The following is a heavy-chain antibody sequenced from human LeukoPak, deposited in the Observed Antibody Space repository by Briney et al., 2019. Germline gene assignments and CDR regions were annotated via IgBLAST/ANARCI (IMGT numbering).Heavy chain of an antibody. CDR2: ISYDGSNK. D-gene: IGHD5-18*01. J-gene: IGHJ5*02. CDR3: AKELRGYSYGLRNNWFDP. Sequence: PGGSLRLSCAASGFTFNNYGMHWIRQAPGKGLEWVAVISYDGSNKYYAGSVKGRFTISRDNSKNTLYLQMNSLRAEDTAVYYCAKELRGYSYGLRNNWFDPWGQGTLVTVSS. CDR1: GFTFNNYG. V-gene: IGHV3-30*18.